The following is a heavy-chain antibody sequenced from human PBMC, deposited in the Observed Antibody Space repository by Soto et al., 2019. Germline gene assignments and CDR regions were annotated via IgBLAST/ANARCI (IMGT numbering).Heavy chain of an antibody. CDR3: ARLDYDILTGRPRGLDY. V-gene: IGHV4-59*08. Sequence: SQPLCLTYTVAGGSIISFCGSWILQPPGKGLEWIGYIYYSGSTNYNPSLKSRVTISVDTSKNQFSLKLSSVTAADTAVYYCARLDYDILTGRPRGLDYWGQRTLVTVSS. J-gene: IGHJ4*02. CDR2: IYYSGST. CDR1: GGSIISFC. D-gene: IGHD3-9*01.